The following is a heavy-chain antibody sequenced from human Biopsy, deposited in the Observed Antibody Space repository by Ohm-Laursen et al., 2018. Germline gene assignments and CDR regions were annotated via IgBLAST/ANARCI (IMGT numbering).Heavy chain of an antibody. J-gene: IGHJ6*02. CDR1: SASINLYY. CDR2: INHSGHT. Sequence: SETLSLTCTVSSASINLYYWGWIRQSPGKGLEWIGYINHSGHTNYNPSLKSRFTMSVDTSKNQFSLKLTSVTAADTAVYYCARDRIAYCTATSCDNFGLDVWGQGTTVTVSS. CDR3: ARDRIAYCTATSCDNFGLDV. D-gene: IGHD2-8*02. V-gene: IGHV4-59*01.